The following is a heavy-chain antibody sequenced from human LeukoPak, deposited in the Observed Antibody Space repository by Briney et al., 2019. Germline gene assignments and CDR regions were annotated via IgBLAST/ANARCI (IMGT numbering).Heavy chain of an antibody. J-gene: IGHJ4*02. Sequence: GASVKVSCKASGYTFTSYGISWVRQAPGQGLEWMGWISAYNGNTNYAQKLQGRVTMTTDTSTSTAYMELRSLRSDDTAVYYCARDRAMITFGGVPSYWGQGTLVTVSS. CDR2: ISAYNGNT. CDR3: ARDRAMITFGGVPSY. CDR1: GYTFTSYG. V-gene: IGHV1-18*01. D-gene: IGHD3-16*01.